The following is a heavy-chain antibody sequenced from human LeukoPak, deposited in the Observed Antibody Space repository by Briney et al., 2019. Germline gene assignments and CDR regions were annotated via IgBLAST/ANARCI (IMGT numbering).Heavy chain of an antibody. Sequence: GGSLRLSCAASGFTFSSYAMSWVRQAPGKGLEWVSGISGSGGSTYYADSVKGRFTISRDNSKNTLYLQMNSLRAEDTAVYYCAKDRGDDYSNYELEMGYMDVWGKGTTVTVSS. CDR3: AKDRGDDYSNYELEMGYMDV. J-gene: IGHJ6*03. CDR1: GFTFSSYA. CDR2: ISGSGGST. V-gene: IGHV3-23*01. D-gene: IGHD4-11*01.